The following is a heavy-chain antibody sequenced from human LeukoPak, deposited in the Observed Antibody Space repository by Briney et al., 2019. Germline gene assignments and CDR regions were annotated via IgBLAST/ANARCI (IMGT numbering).Heavy chain of an antibody. CDR2: IYYSGST. Sequence: SETLSLTCTVSGGSISSSSYYWGWIRQPPGKGLEWIGSIYYSGSTYYDPSLKSRVTISVGTSKNQFSLKLSSVTAADTAVYYCARVLSYADVWGKGTTVTVSS. J-gene: IGHJ6*04. CDR3: ARVLSYADV. D-gene: IGHD3-16*02. CDR1: GGSISSSSYY. V-gene: IGHV4-39*07.